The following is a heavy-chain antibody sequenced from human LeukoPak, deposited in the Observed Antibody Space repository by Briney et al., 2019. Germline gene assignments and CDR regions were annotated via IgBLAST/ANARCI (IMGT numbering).Heavy chain of an antibody. CDR1: GYSISSGYY. V-gene: IGHV4-38-2*02. CDR3: ARDGRAGYLDAFDI. D-gene: IGHD3-9*01. Sequence: SETLSLTCTVSGYSISSGYYWGWIRPPPGKGLEWIGSIYHSGVTSYNPSLQSRVTISLDTSKNQFSLRLNSVTAADTAVYYCARDGRAGYLDAFDIWGQGTMVTVSS. J-gene: IGHJ3*02. CDR2: IYHSGVT.